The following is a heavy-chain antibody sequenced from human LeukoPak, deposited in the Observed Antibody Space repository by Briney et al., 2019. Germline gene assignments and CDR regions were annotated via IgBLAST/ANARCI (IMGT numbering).Heavy chain of an antibody. Sequence: GGSLRLSCAVSGFSFTTSNFHWVRQAADKGLDWVAFIRSDEVVRYSDSVRGRFTISRDNPKNTLYLEMNSLRVEDTAVYYCAKDLVRDRWFGESWGQGTRVTVSS. J-gene: IGHJ5*02. CDR2: IRSDEVVR. D-gene: IGHD3-10*01. CDR3: AKDLVRDRWFGES. CDR1: GFSFTTSN. V-gene: IGHV3-30*02.